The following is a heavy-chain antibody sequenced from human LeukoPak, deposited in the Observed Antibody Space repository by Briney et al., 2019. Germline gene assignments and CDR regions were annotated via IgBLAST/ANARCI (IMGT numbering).Heavy chain of an antibody. D-gene: IGHD2-8*01. CDR3: ANGNRCTSPNCLGYYYFYMDV. CDR1: GFTFSIYA. CDR2: TSSGGDYT. J-gene: IGHJ6*03. V-gene: IGHV3-23*01. Sequence: PGGSLRLSCAASGFTFSIYAMSWVRQAPGKGLEWVSSTSSGGDYTYYAGSVKGRFTISRDNSKNTLYLQMNSLRAEDTAVYYCANGNRCTSPNCLGYYYFYMDVWGKGTTVTVSS.